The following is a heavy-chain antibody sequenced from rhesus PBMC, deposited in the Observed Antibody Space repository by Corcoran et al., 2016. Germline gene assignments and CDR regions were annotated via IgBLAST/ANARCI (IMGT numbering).Heavy chain of an antibody. V-gene: IGHV4-147*01. CDR1: GYSISSNN. D-gene: IGHD6-13*01. J-gene: IGHJ6*01. CDR3: ARGPGGLDS. Sequence: QVQLQESGPGLVKPSETLSLTCAVSGYSISSNNWSWFRQPPGKGLEWIGYIYGCSGSTYSNPSLKILVTISTDTSENPFSLKLSSVTAADTAVYYGARGPGGLDSWGQGVVVTVSS. CDR2: IYGCSGST.